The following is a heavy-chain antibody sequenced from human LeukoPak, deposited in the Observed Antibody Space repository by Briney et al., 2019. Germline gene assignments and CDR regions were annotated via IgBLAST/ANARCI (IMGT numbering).Heavy chain of an antibody. Sequence: PSETLPLTCTVSGGSISSSSYYWGWIRQPPGKGLEWIGSIYYSGSTYYNPSLKSRVTISVDTPKNQFSLKLSSVTAADTAVYYCASPNYYDSSGNYPIDYWGQGTLVTVPS. CDR3: ASPNYYDSSGNYPIDY. V-gene: IGHV4-39*01. CDR1: GGSISSSSYY. D-gene: IGHD3-22*01. CDR2: IYYSGST. J-gene: IGHJ4*02.